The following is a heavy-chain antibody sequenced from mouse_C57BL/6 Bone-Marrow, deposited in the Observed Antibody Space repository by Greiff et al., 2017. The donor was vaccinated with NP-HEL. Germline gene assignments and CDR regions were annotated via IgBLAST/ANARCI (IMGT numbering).Heavy chain of an antibody. CDR2: INPNNGGT. CDR3: ARWAITTVVAYYFDY. J-gene: IGHJ2*01. D-gene: IGHD1-1*01. Sequence: EVQLQQSGPELVKPGASVKISCKASGYTFTDYYMNWVKQSHGKSLEWIGDINPNNGGTSYNQKFKGKATLTVDKSSSTAYMELRSLTSEDSAVXYCARWAITTVVAYYFDYWGQGTTLTVSS. V-gene: IGHV1-26*01. CDR1: GYTFTDYY.